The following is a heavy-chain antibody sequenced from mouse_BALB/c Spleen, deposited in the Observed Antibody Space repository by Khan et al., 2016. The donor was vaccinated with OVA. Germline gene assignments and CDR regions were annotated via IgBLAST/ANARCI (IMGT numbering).Heavy chain of an antibody. CDR3: ARQPYYHYNIMDY. CDR2: IWSDGST. Sequence: QVQLKQSGPGLVAPSQSLSITCTISGFSLTNYGVHWVRQPPGKGLEWLVVIWSDGSTTYNSALKSRLTISKDNSESPAFLKMNSLQTDETAMYFCARQPYYHYNIMDYWGQGTSVTVSS. CDR1: GFSLTNYG. V-gene: IGHV2-6-1*01. D-gene: IGHD2-10*01. J-gene: IGHJ4*01.